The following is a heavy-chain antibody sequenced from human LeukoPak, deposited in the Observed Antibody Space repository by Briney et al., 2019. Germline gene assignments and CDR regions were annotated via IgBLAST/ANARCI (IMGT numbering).Heavy chain of an antibody. CDR2: IIPILGIA. V-gene: IGHV1-69*04. CDR1: GGTFSSYA. CDR3: ARDPWATTDYYFDY. Sequence: SVKVSCKASGGTFSSYAISWVRQAPGQGLEWMGRIIPILGIATHAQKFQGRVTITADKSTSTAYMELSSLRSEDTAVYYCARDPWATTDYYFDYWGQGTLVTVSS. D-gene: IGHD4-11*01. J-gene: IGHJ4*02.